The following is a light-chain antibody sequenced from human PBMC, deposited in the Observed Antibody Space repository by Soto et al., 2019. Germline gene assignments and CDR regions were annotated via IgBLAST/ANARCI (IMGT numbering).Light chain of an antibody. CDR3: SSYTISAIV. CDR1: SSDVGDYNY. J-gene: IGLJ2*01. CDR2: DVT. V-gene: IGLV2-14*03. Sequence: QSVLTQPASVSGSPGQSITISCTGTSSDVGDYNYVSWYQQHPGKAPKLMIYDVTDRPSGVSNRFSGSKSGNTASLTISGLQAEDEADYYCSSYTISAIVFGGGTKVTVL.